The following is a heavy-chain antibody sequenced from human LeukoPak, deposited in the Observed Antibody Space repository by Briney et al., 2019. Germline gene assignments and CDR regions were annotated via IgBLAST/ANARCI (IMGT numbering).Heavy chain of an antibody. CDR1: GYTFTSYG. CDR3: ARARYDILTGYYPFDY. Sequence: GESLKISCEASGYTFTSYGISWVRQAPGQGLEWMGWISAYNGNTNYAQKLQGRVTMTTDTSTSTAYMELRSLRSDDTAVYYCARARYDILTGYYPFDYWGQGTLVTVSS. J-gene: IGHJ4*02. CDR2: ISAYNGNT. V-gene: IGHV1-18*01. D-gene: IGHD3-9*01.